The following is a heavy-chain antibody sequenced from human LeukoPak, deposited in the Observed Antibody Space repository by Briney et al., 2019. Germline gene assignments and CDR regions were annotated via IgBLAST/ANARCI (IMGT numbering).Heavy chain of an antibody. Sequence: GASVKVSCKASGYTFTGYYMHWVRQAPGQELEWMGRINPNSGGTNYAQKFQGRVTMTRDTSISTAYMELSRLRSDDTAVYYCAREGSGSYSGDYWGQGTLVTVSS. V-gene: IGHV1-2*06. CDR3: AREGSGSYSGDY. CDR1: GYTFTGYY. D-gene: IGHD1-26*01. CDR2: INPNSGGT. J-gene: IGHJ4*02.